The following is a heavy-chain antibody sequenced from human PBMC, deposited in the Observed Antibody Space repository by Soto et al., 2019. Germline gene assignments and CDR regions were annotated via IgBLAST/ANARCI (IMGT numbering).Heavy chain of an antibody. CDR3: ARGTNYDYVWGPFDY. D-gene: IGHD3-16*01. J-gene: IGHJ4*02. CDR2: IWYDGSNK. CDR1: GFTFSSYG. V-gene: IGHV3-33*01. Sequence: HPGGSLRLSCAASGFTFSSYGMHWVRQAPGKGLEWVAVIWYDGSNKYYADSVKGRFTISRDNSKNTLYLQMNSLRAEDTAVYYCARGTNYDYVWGPFDYWGQGTLVTVSS.